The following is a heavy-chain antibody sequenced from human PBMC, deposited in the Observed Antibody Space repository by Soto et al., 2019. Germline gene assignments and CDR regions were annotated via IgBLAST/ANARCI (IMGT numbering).Heavy chain of an antibody. CDR1: GFTFSSYA. CDR2: ISYDGSNK. J-gene: IGHJ4*02. D-gene: IGHD5-18*01. Sequence: QVQLVESGGGVVQPGRSLRLSCAASGFTFSSYAMHWVRQAPGKGLEWVAVISYDGSNKYYADSVKGRFTISRDNSKNTLYLQMNSLRAEDTAVYYCARDFGYTAMVGELSYWGQGTLVTVSS. CDR3: ARDFGYTAMVGELSY. V-gene: IGHV3-30-3*01.